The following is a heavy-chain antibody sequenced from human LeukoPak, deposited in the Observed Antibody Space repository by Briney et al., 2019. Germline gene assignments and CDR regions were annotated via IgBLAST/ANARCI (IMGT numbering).Heavy chain of an antibody. V-gene: IGHV3-30*03. CDR2: ISYDGSNK. CDR1: GFIFSSYG. D-gene: IGHD6-19*01. Sequence: PGGSLRLSCAASGFIFSSYGMHWVRQAPGKGLEWVAVISYDGSNKYYADSVKGRFTISRDNSKNTLYLQMNSLRAEDTAVYYCALIAVAEGFDYWGQGTLVTVSS. CDR3: ALIAVAEGFDY. J-gene: IGHJ4*02.